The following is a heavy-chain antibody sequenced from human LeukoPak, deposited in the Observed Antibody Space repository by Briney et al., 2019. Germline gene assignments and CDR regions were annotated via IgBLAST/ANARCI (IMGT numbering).Heavy chain of an antibody. Sequence: SETLSLTCGVSGEPFSGYYWSWIRQPPGKGLEWIGSIYYSGSTYYNPSLKSRVTISVDTSKNQFSLKLSSVTAADTAVYYCARRGYDYVWGSYRFFDYWGQGTLVTVSS. CDR3: ARRGYDYVWGSYRFFDY. J-gene: IGHJ4*02. V-gene: IGHV4-39*01. CDR2: IYYSGST. D-gene: IGHD3-16*02. CDR1: GEPFSGYY.